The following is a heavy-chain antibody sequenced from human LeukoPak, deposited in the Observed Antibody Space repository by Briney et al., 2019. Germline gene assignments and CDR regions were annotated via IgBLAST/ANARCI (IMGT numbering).Heavy chain of an antibody. Sequence: PTGGSLRLSCAASGFILSNYRMNWVRQAPGKGLEWVSYISSNGNSREYADSVKGRFTISRDNSKNTLYLQMNSLRAEDTAVYYCARLPGIAAAGSGDYWGQGTLVTVSS. CDR2: ISSNGNSR. D-gene: IGHD6-13*01. CDR3: ARLPGIAAAGSGDY. CDR1: GFILSNYR. J-gene: IGHJ4*02. V-gene: IGHV3-48*01.